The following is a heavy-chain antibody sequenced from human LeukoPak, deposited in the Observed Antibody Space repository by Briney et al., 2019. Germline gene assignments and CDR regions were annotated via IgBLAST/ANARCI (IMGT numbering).Heavy chain of an antibody. V-gene: IGHV3-23*01. CDR2: ISGGGGGT. CDR3: KTAAGSEDWLKNWFDP. D-gene: IGHD6-13*01. J-gene: IGHJ5*02. CDR1: GFTFSSYA. Sequence: PGGSLRLSCAASGFTFSSYAMSWVRQAPGQGLEWVSAISGGGGGTYYADSVKGRFTISRDNSKTTLYLQMNSLRAEDTAIYYCKTAAGSEDWLKNWFDPWGQGTLVTVSS.